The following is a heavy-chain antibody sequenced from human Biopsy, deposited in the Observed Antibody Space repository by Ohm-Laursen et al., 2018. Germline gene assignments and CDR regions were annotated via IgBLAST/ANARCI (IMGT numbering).Heavy chain of an antibody. CDR2: VSGNNGNT. CDR1: GYSFNIYG. V-gene: IGHV1-18*01. Sequence: SVKVSCKTSGYSFNIYGITWVRQAPGQGLEWMGWVSGNNGNTNYAQKFQGRVTMTIDTSTTTAYMDLRRLRSDDTALYYCAREGTSVTFFGKISDYYFDFWGPGTVVTVSS. J-gene: IGHJ4*02. D-gene: IGHD3-3*01. CDR3: AREGTSVTFFGKISDYYFDF.